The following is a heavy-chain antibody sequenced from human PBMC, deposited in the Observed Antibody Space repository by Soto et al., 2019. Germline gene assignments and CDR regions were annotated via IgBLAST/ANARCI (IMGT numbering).Heavy chain of an antibody. CDR1: GGSISSGDYS. CDR3: AKEADGDPGVTGLAFDI. CDR2: TYRTGTT. J-gene: IGHJ3*02. D-gene: IGHD2-21*02. V-gene: IGHV4-30-2*01. Sequence: TLSHTCVVSGGSISSGDYSWNWIRQPPGKGLEWIGYTYRTGTTYYNPSLQSRVTIAVDTSKNQFSLKLNFVTAADTAVYYCAKEADGDPGVTGLAFDIWGQGTMVTVSS.